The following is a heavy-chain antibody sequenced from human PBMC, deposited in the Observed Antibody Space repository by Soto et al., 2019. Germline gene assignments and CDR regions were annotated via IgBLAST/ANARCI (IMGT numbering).Heavy chain of an antibody. D-gene: IGHD4-17*01. Sequence: EVQLVESGGGLVQPGGSLRLSCAASGFTFSSYSMNWVRQAPGKGLEWVSYISSSSSTIYYADSVKGRFTISRDNAKNSLYLQMNSLRAEDTAVYYCAREDGTTVTNGWYVWFDRWGQGTLVTVSS. V-gene: IGHV3-48*01. CDR2: ISSSSSTI. CDR3: AREDGTTVTNGWYVWFDR. J-gene: IGHJ5*02. CDR1: GFTFSSYS.